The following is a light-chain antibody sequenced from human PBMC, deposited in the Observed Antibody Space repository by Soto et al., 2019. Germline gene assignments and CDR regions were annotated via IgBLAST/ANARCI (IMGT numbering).Light chain of an antibody. CDR2: DAS. J-gene: IGKJ4*01. CDR3: QQRSIWPLT. CDR1: QSVSSS. V-gene: IGKV3-11*01. Sequence: EIVLTQSPATLSLSPGETATLSCRASQSVSSSLAWYQQKPGQTPRLLIYDASNRATGIPARFSGSGSGTDFTLTVSSLEPEDFAVYYCQQRSIWPLTFGGGTKVDIK.